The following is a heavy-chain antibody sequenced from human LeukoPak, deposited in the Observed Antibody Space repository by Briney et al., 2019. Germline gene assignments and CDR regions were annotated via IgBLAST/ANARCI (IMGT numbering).Heavy chain of an antibody. Sequence: PSETLSLTCTVSGGSISSGSYYWSWIRQPAGKGLEWIGRIYTSGSTNYNPSLKSRVTMSVDTSKNQFSLKLSSVTAADTAVYYCAREGSLVGPYYYGSGSRYYYYYMDVWGKGTTVTISS. CDR2: IYTSGST. J-gene: IGHJ6*03. V-gene: IGHV4-61*02. CDR3: AREGSLVGPYYYGSGSRYYYYYMDV. CDR1: GGSISSGSYY. D-gene: IGHD3-10*01.